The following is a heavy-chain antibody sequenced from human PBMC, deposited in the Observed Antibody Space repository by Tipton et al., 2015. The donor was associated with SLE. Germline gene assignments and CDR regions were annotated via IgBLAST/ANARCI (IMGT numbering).Heavy chain of an antibody. CDR2: IWYDGSNE. D-gene: IGHD3-10*01. CDR3: AKDLAHGSGEAFDI. J-gene: IGHJ3*02. V-gene: IGHV3-30*02. Sequence: SLRLSCAASGFTFSSYAMHWVRQAPGKGLEWVAIIWYDGSNEYYADSVKGRFTISRDNSKNTLSLQMNSLRAEDTAVYYCAKDLAHGSGEAFDIWGQGTMVTVSS. CDR1: GFTFSSYA.